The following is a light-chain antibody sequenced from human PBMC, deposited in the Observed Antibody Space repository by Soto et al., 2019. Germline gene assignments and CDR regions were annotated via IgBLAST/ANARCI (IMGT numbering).Light chain of an antibody. CDR1: SSDVGFYNF. V-gene: IGLV2-8*01. CDR2: EVT. CDR3: ASYAGTKLFV. Sequence: QSALTQPPSASGSPGQSLTISCTGTSSDVGFYNFVSWYQQRPGKAPKLVIYEVTKRPSGVPDRFSGSKSGSTASLTVSGLRADDEAEYYCASYAGTKLFVFGSGTKLTVL. J-gene: IGLJ1*01.